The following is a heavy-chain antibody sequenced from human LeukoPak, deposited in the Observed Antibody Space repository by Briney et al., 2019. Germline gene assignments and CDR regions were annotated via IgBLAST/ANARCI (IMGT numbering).Heavy chain of an antibody. CDR1: GGSISSGGYY. D-gene: IGHD1-26*01. CDR3: ARTAGRSFGFDY. CDR2: IYNSGTT. Sequence: SETLSLTCTVSGGSISSGGYYWTWIRQYPGKGLEWIGYIYNSGTTYYNPSLQSRVTISGDTSKNQFSLKLSSVTAADTAVYYCARTAGRSFGFDYWGQGTLVTVSS. J-gene: IGHJ4*02. V-gene: IGHV4-31*03.